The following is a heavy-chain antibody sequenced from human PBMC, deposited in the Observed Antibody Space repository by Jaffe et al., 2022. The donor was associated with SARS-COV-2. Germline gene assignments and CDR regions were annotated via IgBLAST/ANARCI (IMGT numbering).Heavy chain of an antibody. J-gene: IGHJ5*02. D-gene: IGHD4-17*01. Sequence: QVQLQESGPGLVKPSETLSLTCTVSGGSISSYYWSWIRQPPGKGLEWIGYIYYSGSTNYNPSLKSRVTISVDTSKNQFSLKLSSVTAADTAVYYCAREDYGDYVGLLDPWGQGTLVTVSS. CDR1: GGSISSYY. CDR3: AREDYGDYVGLLDP. V-gene: IGHV4-59*01. CDR2: IYYSGST.